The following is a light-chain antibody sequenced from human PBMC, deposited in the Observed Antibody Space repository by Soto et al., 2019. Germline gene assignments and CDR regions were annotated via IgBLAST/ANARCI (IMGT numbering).Light chain of an antibody. CDR1: NSDIGLFSL. CDR3: CSYAGSRTWV. V-gene: IGLV2-23*02. Sequence: QSAPIQPASVSGSPGQSITISCTGTNSDIGLFSLVSWYQQYPDKAHKLILYEVSKWPSGIPHRFSGSKSRNTASLTISGLQAEDEADYYCCSYAGSRTWVFGGGTKLTVL. CDR2: EVS. J-gene: IGLJ3*02.